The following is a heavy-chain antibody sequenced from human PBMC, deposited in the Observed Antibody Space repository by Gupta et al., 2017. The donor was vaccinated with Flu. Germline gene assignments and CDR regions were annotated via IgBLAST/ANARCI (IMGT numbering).Heavy chain of an antibody. J-gene: IGHJ6*02. V-gene: IGHV4-59*02. CDR3: TRDRFLGGGYYGMDV. D-gene: IGHD3-16*01. CDR2: IFYSGST. CDR1: GGSVSGSY. Sequence: QVQLQESGPGLVKPSETLSLTCTVSGGSVSGSYWSWIRQPPGKGLEWIGYIFYSGSTNYNPPLKSRVAISLDTSKNQFSLKLDSVTAADTAVYYCTRDRFLGGGYYGMDVWGQGTTVTVSS.